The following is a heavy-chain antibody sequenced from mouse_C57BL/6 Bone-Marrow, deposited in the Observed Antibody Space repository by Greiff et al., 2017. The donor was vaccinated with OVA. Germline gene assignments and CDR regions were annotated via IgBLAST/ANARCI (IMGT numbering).Heavy chain of an antibody. CDR1: GYTFTSYW. CDR2: IDPSDSYT. V-gene: IGHV1-50*01. D-gene: IGHD2-2*01. Sequence: QVQLQQPGAELVKPGASVKLSCKASGYTFTSYWMQWVKQRPGQGLEWIGEIDPSDSYTNSNQKFKGKATLPVDTSSSTAYMQLSSLTSEDSAVYYCARTTMVTTGYYFDYWGQGTTLTVSS. J-gene: IGHJ2*01. CDR3: ARTTMVTTGYYFDY.